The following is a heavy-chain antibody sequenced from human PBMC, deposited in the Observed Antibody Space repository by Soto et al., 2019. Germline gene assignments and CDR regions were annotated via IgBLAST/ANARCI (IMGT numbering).Heavy chain of an antibody. D-gene: IGHD2-2*01. J-gene: IGHJ4*02. V-gene: IGHV1-18*01. CDR2: ISAYNGNT. CDR1: VYTFTSYG. CDR3: ARINYCSSTSCYAGPGDY. Sequence: GASVKVSCKASVYTFTSYGSSWVRQAPGQGLEWMGWISAYNGNTNYAQKLQGRVTMTTDTSTSTAYMELRSLRSDDTAVYYCARINYCSSTSCYAGPGDYWGQGTLVTVSS.